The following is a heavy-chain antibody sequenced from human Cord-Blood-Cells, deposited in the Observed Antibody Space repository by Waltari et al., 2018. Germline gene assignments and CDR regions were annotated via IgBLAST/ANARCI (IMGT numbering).Heavy chain of an antibody. D-gene: IGHD7-27*01. CDR3: ARDRTNWGGVDFDY. J-gene: IGHJ4*02. Sequence: QVQLVQSGAEVKKPGASVKVSCKASGYTFTGYYMHWVRQAPGQGLEWMGWINPNSCGTNYAQKFQGWVTMTRDTSISTAYMELSRLRSDDTAVYYCARDRTNWGGVDFDYWGQGTLVTVSS. V-gene: IGHV1-2*04. CDR1: GYTFTGYY. CDR2: INPNSCGT.